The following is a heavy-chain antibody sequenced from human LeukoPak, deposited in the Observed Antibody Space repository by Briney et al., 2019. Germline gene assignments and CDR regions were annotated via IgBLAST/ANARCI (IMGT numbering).Heavy chain of an antibody. V-gene: IGHV1-2*02. CDR1: GYTFTGYY. Sequence: ASVKVSCKASGYTFTGYYMHWVRQAPGQGLEWMGWINPNSGGTNYAQKFQGRVTMTRDTSISTAYMELSRLRSDDTAVYYCARDLRFQTYYYDSSGYPGDYWGQGTLVTVSS. CDR3: ARDLRFQTYYYDSSGYPGDY. D-gene: IGHD3-22*01. CDR2: INPNSGGT. J-gene: IGHJ4*02.